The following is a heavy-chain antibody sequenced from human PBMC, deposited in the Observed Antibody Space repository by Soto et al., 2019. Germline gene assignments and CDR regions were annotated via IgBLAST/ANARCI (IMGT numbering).Heavy chain of an antibody. CDR3: ARDRGAMVRGVIISGSYWFDP. D-gene: IGHD3-10*01. CDR1: GGSISSYY. V-gene: IGHV4-59*01. CDR2: IYYSGST. Sequence: PSETLSLTCTVSGGSISSYYWNWIRQPPGKGLEWIGYIYYSGSTNYTPSLKSRVTISVDTSKNQFSLKLSSVTAADTAVYYCARDRGAMVRGVIISGSYWFDPWGQGTLVTVSS. J-gene: IGHJ5*02.